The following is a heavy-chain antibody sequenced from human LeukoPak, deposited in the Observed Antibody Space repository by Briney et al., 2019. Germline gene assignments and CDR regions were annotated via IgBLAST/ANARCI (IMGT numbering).Heavy chain of an antibody. CDR1: GGSISSSSHY. J-gene: IGHJ4*02. V-gene: IGHV4-39*01. CDR3: ARHWAYCSGGTCYSFDD. CDR2: IYYSGST. Sequence: SETLSLTCIVSGGSISSSSHYWGWIRQPPGKGLEWIGSIYYSGSTYYSPSLKSRVTISVDTPKNQFSLELRSVTAADTAVYHCARHWAYCSGGTCYSFDDWGQGTLVTVSS. D-gene: IGHD2-15*01.